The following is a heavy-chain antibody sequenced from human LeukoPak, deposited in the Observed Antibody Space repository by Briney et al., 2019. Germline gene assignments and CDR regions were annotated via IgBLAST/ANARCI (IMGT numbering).Heavy chain of an antibody. CDR1: GGSIGSSTYY. CDR3: ARQAYCSSTSCYKLDQ. D-gene: IGHD2-2*02. V-gene: IGHV4-39*01. Sequence: ASETLSLTCTVSGGSIGSSTYYWGWIRQPPGQGLEWIGGIYYSGSTYYNPSLKSRVTISVDTSKNQFSLRLNSMTAADTSVYYCARQAYCSSTSCYKLDQWGQGTLVTVSS. CDR2: IYYSGST. J-gene: IGHJ4*02.